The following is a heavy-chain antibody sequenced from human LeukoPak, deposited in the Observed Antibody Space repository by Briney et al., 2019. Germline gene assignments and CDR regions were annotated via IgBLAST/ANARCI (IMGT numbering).Heavy chain of an antibody. V-gene: IGHV1-69*13. J-gene: IGHJ3*02. Sequence: VKLCCTASGYTFTAHYIHWVRQSPGQGLEWMGGIIPIFGTANYTQKFHGRVTITTDVSTSTAYMELSSLRSEDTAVYYCARSRSIMITFGGVIVPQSAAFDIWGQGTMVTVSS. CDR2: IIPIFGTA. CDR3: ARSRSIMITFGGVIVPQSAAFDI. D-gene: IGHD3-16*02. CDR1: GYTFTAHY.